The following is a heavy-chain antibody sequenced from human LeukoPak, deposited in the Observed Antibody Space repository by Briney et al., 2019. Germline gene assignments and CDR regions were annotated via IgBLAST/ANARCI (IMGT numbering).Heavy chain of an antibody. Sequence: GGSLRLSCAASGFTFSSYSMNWVRQAPGKGLEWVSSISSSSSYIYYADSVKGRFTISRDNAKNSLYLQMNSLRAEDTAVYYCARERETSSTGCYGVWGQGTLVTVSS. D-gene: IGHD2-2*01. CDR1: GFTFSSYS. CDR2: ISSSSSYI. V-gene: IGHV3-21*01. CDR3: ARERETSSTGCYGV. J-gene: IGHJ4*02.